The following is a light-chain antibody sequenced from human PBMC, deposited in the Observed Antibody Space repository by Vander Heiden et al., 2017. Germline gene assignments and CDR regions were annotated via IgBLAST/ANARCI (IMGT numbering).Light chain of an antibody. Sequence: DIQMTQSPSSLSASVGDRVTITCRASQSISSYLNWYQQKPGKAPKLLIYAASSLQSGVPSRFSGSGSGTDFTLTISSLQPEDFATYYCQQSYSTAHRLTFGGGTKVEIK. V-gene: IGKV1-39*01. CDR3: QQSYSTAHRLT. CDR2: AAS. CDR1: QSISSY. J-gene: IGKJ4*01.